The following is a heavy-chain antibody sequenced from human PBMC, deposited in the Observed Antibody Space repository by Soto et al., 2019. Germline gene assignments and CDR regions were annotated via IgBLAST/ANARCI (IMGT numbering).Heavy chain of an antibody. CDR1: GFTFSSYA. CDR3: ASRIAAAGFDY. J-gene: IGHJ4*02. V-gene: IGHV3-30-3*01. CDR2: ISYDGSNK. Sequence: QVQLVESGGGVVQPGRSLRLSCAASGFTFSSYAVHWVRQAPGKGLEWVAVISYDGSNKYYADSVKGRFTISRDNSKNTLYLQMNSLRAEDTAVYYCASRIAAAGFDYWGQGTLVTVSS. D-gene: IGHD6-13*01.